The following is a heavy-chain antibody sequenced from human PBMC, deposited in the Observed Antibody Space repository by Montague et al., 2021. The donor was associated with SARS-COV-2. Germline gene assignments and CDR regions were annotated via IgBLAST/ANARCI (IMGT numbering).Heavy chain of an antibody. CDR1: GFTFSSYA. CDR2: ISYDGSNK. D-gene: IGHD1-26*01. Sequence: SLRLSCAASGFTFSSYAMHWVRQAPGKGLEWVAVISYDGSNKYYADSVKGRFTISRDNSKNTLYLQMNSLRAEDTAVYYCARSGSGSYSSWFDPWGQGTLGTVSS. V-gene: IGHV3-30-3*01. J-gene: IGHJ5*02. CDR3: ARSGSGSYSSWFDP.